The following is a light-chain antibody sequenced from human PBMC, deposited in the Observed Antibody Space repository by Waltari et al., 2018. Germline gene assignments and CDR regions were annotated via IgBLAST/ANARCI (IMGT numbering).Light chain of an antibody. CDR3: SSYTSSSTVGVL. J-gene: IGLJ2*01. CDR2: DVS. V-gene: IGLV2-14*03. CDR1: SYDVGHYNY. Sequence: QSALTQPAPVSGSPGQSITISCTGTSYDVGHYNYVSWYQQRPGKAPKLIIYDVSYRPSGVSNRFSGSKSGSTASLTISGLQAEDEADYHCSSYTSSSTVGVLFGGGTKLTVL.